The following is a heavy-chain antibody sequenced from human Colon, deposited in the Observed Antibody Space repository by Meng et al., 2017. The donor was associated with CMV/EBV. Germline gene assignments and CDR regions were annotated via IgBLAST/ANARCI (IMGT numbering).Heavy chain of an antibody. CDR2: ISTYNGNT. CDR3: ARAREVGYSAYDYYDF. D-gene: IGHD5-12*01. Sequence: YTLSSYGISWVRQAPGQGLEWMGWISTYNGNTDYAQKFQGRVTMTTDTLTSTAYMELTSLKSDDTAVFYCARAREVGYSAYDYYDFWGQGTLVTVSS. V-gene: IGHV1-18*01. CDR1: YTLSSYG. J-gene: IGHJ4*02.